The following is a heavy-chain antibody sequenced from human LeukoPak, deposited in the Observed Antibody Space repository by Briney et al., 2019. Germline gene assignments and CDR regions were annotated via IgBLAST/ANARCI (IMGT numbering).Heavy chain of an antibody. Sequence: SETLSLTCTVSGGSISSYYWSWIRQPPGKGLEWIGYIYYSGSTNYNPSLKSRVTISVDTSKNQFSLKLSSVTAADTAVYYCAIEHYYDSSGYYVLTFYWYFDLWGRGTLVTVSS. V-gene: IGHV4-59*12. J-gene: IGHJ2*01. CDR3: AIEHYYDSSGYYVLTFYWYFDL. D-gene: IGHD3-22*01. CDR2: IYYSGST. CDR1: GGSISSYY.